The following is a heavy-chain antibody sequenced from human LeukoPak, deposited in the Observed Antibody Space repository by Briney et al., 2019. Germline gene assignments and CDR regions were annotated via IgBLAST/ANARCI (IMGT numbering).Heavy chain of an antibody. CDR2: IYTSGST. V-gene: IGHV4-61*02. CDR1: GGSISSGDYY. D-gene: IGHD3-10*01. CDR3: ASQHTYYYGSGSYKNYFDY. Sequence: NTSETLSLTCTVSGGSISSGDYYWSWIRQPAGKGLEWIGRIYTSGSTNYNPSLKSRVTISVDTSKNQFSLKLSSVTAADTAVYYCASQHTYYYGSGSYKNYFDYWGQGTLVTVSS. J-gene: IGHJ4*02.